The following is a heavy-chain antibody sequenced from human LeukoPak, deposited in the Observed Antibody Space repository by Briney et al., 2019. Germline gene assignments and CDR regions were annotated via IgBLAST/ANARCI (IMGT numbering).Heavy chain of an antibody. D-gene: IGHD5-12*01. CDR2: SYYNGRT. J-gene: IGHJ4*02. CDR1: GGSISTYH. V-gene: IGHV4-59*01. Sequence: SETLSLTCTVSGGSISTYHWSWIRQPPGKGLEWIGYSYYNGRTSYNPSLKSRVIISVDASKNQFSLRLTSVTTADTAVYFCARGGGYSGYDNYFDYWGRGALVTVSS. CDR3: ARGGGYSGYDNYFDY.